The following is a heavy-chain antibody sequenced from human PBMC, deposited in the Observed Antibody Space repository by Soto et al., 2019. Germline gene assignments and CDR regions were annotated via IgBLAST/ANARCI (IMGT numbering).Heavy chain of an antibody. CDR3: ARATVTTFLDY. CDR1: GFTFSSYA. J-gene: IGHJ4*02. Sequence: GGSLRLSCAASGFTFSSYAMSWVRQAPGKGLEWVSYISSSGSTIYYADSVKGRFTISRDNAKNSLYLQMNSLRAEDTAVYYCARATVTTFLDYWGQGTLVTVSS. CDR2: ISSSGSTI. V-gene: IGHV3-48*04. D-gene: IGHD4-4*01.